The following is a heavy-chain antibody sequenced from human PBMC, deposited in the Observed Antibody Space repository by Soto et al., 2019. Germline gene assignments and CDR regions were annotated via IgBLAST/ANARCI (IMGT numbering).Heavy chain of an antibody. CDR3: ARLPMVRGAPYYYYYMDV. D-gene: IGHD3-10*01. V-gene: IGHV5-51*01. CDR2: IYPGDSDT. CDR1: RYSFTSYW. J-gene: IGHJ6*03. Sequence: PGESLKISCKGSRYSFTSYWIGWVRQMPGKGLEWMGIIYPGDSDTRYSPSFQGQVTISADKSISTAYLQWSSLKASDTAMYYCARLPMVRGAPYYYYYMDVWGKGTTVTVSS.